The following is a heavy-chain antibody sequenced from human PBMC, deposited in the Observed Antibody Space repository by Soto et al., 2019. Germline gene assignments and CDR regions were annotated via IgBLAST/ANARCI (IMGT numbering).Heavy chain of an antibody. Sequence: ASVKVSCKVSGYTLTELSMHWVRQAPGKGLEWMGGFDPEDGETIYAQKFQGRVTMTEDTSTDTAYMELSSLRSEDTAVFYGATEVGWGKGAFDIWGQGTMVTVSS. CDR2: FDPEDGET. CDR3: ATEVGWGKGAFDI. CDR1: GYTLTELS. D-gene: IGHD3-16*01. J-gene: IGHJ3*02. V-gene: IGHV1-24*01.